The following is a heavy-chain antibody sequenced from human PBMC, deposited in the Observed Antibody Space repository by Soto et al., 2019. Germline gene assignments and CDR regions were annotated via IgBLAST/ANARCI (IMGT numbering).Heavy chain of an antibody. J-gene: IGHJ4*01. CDR2: ISSSGNTV. CDR3: VRYCSSTLCNGVATRTFDY. V-gene: IGHV3-48*03. Sequence: PGGSLRLSFAASRFTFRTYEMIWVRQAPGKGLEWVSYISSSGNTVYYADSVKGRFTISRDNTRNSLYLQMNSLRDEDTALYYCVRYCSSTLCNGVATRTFDYWGHGTLVTVSS. D-gene: IGHD2-2*01. CDR1: RFTFRTYE.